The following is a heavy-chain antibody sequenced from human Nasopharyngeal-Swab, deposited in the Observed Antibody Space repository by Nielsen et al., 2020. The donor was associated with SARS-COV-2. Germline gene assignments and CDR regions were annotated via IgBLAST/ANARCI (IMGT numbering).Heavy chain of an antibody. Sequence: ASVKVSCKASDYAFTSYGISWVRQAPGQGLEWMGWISAYNGNTNYAQKLQGRVTMTTDTSTSTAYMELRSLRSADTAVYYCARDDSSNYDFWSGYYTSFDYWGQGTLVTVSS. CDR2: ISAYNGNT. D-gene: IGHD3-3*01. J-gene: IGHJ4*02. V-gene: IGHV1-18*01. CDR1: DYAFTSYG. CDR3: ARDDSSNYDFWSGYYTSFDY.